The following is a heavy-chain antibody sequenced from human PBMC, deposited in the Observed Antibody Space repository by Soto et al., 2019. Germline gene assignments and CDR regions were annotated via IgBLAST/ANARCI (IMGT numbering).Heavy chain of an antibody. CDR1: GFTFNIFD. Sequence: QVQLVESGGGVVQPERSLRLSCAASGFTFNIFDMHWVRQAPGKGLEWVAVIWWDGSKKYYADSVKGRFTISRDNSKNTLYLQMNNMRAEDTALYYCARADYDIVTGSSLGYYDYWGQGTLVTVSS. CDR2: IWWDGSKK. D-gene: IGHD3-9*01. J-gene: IGHJ4*02. CDR3: ARADYDIVTGSSLGYYDY. V-gene: IGHV3-33*01.